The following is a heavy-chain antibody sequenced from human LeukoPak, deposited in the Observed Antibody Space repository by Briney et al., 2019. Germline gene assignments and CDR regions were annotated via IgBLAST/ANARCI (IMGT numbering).Heavy chain of an antibody. CDR3: ARGRPRGRGATANNWFDP. CDR1: GGSFSGYY. Sequence: KPSETLSLTCAVYGGSFSGYYWSWIRQPPGKGLEWIGEINHGGSTNYNPSLKSRVTISVDTSKNQFSLKLSSVTAADTAVYYCARGRPRGRGATANNWFDPWGQGTLVTVSS. J-gene: IGHJ5*02. D-gene: IGHD1-26*01. CDR2: INHGGST. V-gene: IGHV4-34*01.